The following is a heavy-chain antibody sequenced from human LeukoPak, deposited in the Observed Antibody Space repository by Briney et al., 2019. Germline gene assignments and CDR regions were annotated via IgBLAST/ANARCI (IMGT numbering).Heavy chain of an antibody. Sequence: PGGSLRLSCTVSGFTVSSDSMSWVRQAPGKGLDWVAFIHHDGSNKYYADSVRGRFTISRDNSKSTLSLQMNSLRAEDTAIYYCATYRQVLLPFESWGQGTLVTVSS. CDR3: ATYRQVLLPFES. D-gene: IGHD2-8*02. CDR2: IHHDGSNK. V-gene: IGHV3-30*02. J-gene: IGHJ4*02. CDR1: GFTVSSDS.